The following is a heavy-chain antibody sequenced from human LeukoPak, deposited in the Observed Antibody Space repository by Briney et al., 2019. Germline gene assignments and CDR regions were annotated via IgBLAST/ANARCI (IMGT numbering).Heavy chain of an antibody. CDR1: GVSVTTSDG. CDR2: IYQNETA. J-gene: IGHJ5*02. CDR3: TREKGRGLYHYPSGTFHGFIQS. D-gene: IGHD3-10*01. Sequence: SGTLSLTCDVSGVSVTTSDGWSWVRQSPGKALEWLGHIYQNETANYNPSLKSRLIISIDKANNQFSLKLKSVTVADTAVYYCTREKGRGLYHYPSGTFHGFIQSWSQGSLVTVSS. V-gene: IGHV4-4*02.